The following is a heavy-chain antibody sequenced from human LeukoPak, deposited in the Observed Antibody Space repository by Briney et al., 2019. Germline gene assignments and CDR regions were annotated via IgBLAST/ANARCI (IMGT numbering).Heavy chain of an antibody. CDR1: GYTFTGYD. J-gene: IGHJ4*02. CDR3: ARDLSGNSWTDY. V-gene: IGHV1-2*02. D-gene: IGHD6-13*01. CDR2: INPNSGGP. Sequence: ASVKVCCKASGYTFTGYDMHWGRQAPGHRLEWMGWINPNSGGPNYAQKVQGRVTMTSDTSISTAYMELSRLRSDDPAVYYCARDLSGNSWTDYWGQGTLVTVSS.